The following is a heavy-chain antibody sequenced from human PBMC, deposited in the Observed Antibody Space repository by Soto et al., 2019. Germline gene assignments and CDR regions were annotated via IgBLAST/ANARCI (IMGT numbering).Heavy chain of an antibody. D-gene: IGHD2-2*02. CDR3: ARDPYLGYCSSTSCYTNWFDP. Sequence: ASVKVSCKASGGTFSSYAISWVRQAPGQGLEWMGGIIPIFGTANYAQKFQGRVTITADESTSTAYMELSSLRSEDTAVYYCARDPYLGYCSSTSCYTNWFDPWGQGTLVTVSA. V-gene: IGHV1-69*13. CDR1: GGTFSSYA. J-gene: IGHJ5*02. CDR2: IIPIFGTA.